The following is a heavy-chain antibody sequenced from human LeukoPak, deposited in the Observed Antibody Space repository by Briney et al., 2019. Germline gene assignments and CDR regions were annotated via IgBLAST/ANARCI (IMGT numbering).Heavy chain of an antibody. D-gene: IGHD5-18*01. V-gene: IGHV5-51*01. CDR3: ARQGSGYSPTYYYYMDV. J-gene: IGHJ6*03. CDR1: GYSFTSYW. CDR2: IYPGDSDT. Sequence: GESLKISCKGSGYSFTSYWIGWARQMPGKGLEWMGIIYPGDSDTRYSPSFQGQVTVSADKSISTAYLQWSSLKASDTAMYYCARQGSGYSPTYYYYMDVWGKGTTVTISS.